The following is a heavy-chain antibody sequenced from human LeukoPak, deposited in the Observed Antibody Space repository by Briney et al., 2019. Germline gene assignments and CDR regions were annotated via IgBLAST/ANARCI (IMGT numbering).Heavy chain of an antibody. D-gene: IGHD4-17*01. CDR2: IYYSGST. CDR3: ARDTVTTASPDAFDI. V-gene: IGHV4-31*03. J-gene: IGHJ3*02. CDR1: GGSLGTYY. Sequence: SETLSLTCSVSGGSLGTYYWSWIRQHPGKGLEWIGYIYYSGSTYYNPSLKSRVTISVDTSKNQFSLKLSSVTAADTAVYYCARDTVTTASPDAFDIWGQGTMVTVSS.